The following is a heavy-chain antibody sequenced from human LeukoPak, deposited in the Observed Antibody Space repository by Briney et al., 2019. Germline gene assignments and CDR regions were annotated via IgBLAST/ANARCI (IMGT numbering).Heavy chain of an antibody. D-gene: IGHD6-6*01. CDR2: TNTYNGNT. V-gene: IGHV1-18*01. CDR1: GYTLTSYG. CDR3: VRVSSSRGKLDAFDI. Sequence: ASVKVSRKASGYTLTSYGISWVRQAPGQELVCMGWTNTYNGNTNYAQNLQGRVTMTIDTSTNTAYMELRSLRSDDTAVYYCVRVSSSRGKLDAFDIWGQGTMVTVSS. J-gene: IGHJ3*02.